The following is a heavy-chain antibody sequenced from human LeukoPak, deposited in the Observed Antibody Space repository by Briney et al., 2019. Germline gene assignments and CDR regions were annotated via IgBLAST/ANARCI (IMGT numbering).Heavy chain of an antibody. J-gene: IGHJ4*02. D-gene: IGHD3-22*01. CDR1: GYTLTELS. Sequence: ASVKVSCKVSGYTLTELSMHWVRQAPGKGLEWMGGFDPEDGETIYAQKFQGRVTMTEDTSTDTAYMELRSLRSDDTAVYYCARSGLYYYDSSGWVPFDYWGQGTLVTVSS. CDR3: ARSGLYYYDSSGWVPFDY. V-gene: IGHV1-24*01. CDR2: FDPEDGET.